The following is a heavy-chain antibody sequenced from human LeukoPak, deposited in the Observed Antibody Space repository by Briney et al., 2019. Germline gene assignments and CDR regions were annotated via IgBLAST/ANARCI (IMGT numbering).Heavy chain of an antibody. CDR2: INHSGST. Sequence: PSETLSLTCAVYGGSFSGYYWSWIRQPPGKGLEWIGEINHSGSTNYNPSLKSRVTISVDTSKNQFSLKLSSVTAADTAVYNCAGITMVRVLERTDYWGQGTLVTVSS. CDR3: AGITMVRVLERTDY. CDR1: GGSFSGYY. D-gene: IGHD3-10*01. J-gene: IGHJ4*02. V-gene: IGHV4-34*01.